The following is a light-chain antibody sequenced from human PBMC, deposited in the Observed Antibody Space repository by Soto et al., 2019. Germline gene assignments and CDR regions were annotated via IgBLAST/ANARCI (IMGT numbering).Light chain of an antibody. CDR3: QQYGTSPWT. CDR1: QSVSSN. V-gene: IGKV3-20*01. Sequence: EMVMTQSPATLSVSPVERATLSCRASQSVSSNLAWYQQKPGQAPRLLIFGASNRATGIPDRFSGSGSGTDFTLTNSRLEPGDFAVYYCQQYGTSPWTFGQGTKVDIK. J-gene: IGKJ1*01. CDR2: GAS.